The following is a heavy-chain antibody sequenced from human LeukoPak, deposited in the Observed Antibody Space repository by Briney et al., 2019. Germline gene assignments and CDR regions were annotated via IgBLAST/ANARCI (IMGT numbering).Heavy chain of an antibody. CDR1: GYTFTGYY. CDR2: INPNSGGT. V-gene: IGHV1-2*02. D-gene: IGHD1-26*01. CDR3: ARRSRSGSYWGDFGFDY. J-gene: IGHJ4*02. Sequence: GASVKVSCKASGYTFTGYYMHWVRQAPGQGLEWMGWINPNSGGTNYAQKFQGRVTMTRDTSISTAYMELSRLRSDDTAVYYCARRSRSGSYWGDFGFDYWGQGTLVTVSS.